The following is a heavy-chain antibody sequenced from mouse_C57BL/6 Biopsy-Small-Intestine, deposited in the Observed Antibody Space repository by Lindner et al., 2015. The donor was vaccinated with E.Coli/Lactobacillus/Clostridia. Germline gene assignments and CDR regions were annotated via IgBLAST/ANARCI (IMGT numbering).Heavy chain of an antibody. J-gene: IGHJ2*01. V-gene: IGHV5-17*01. D-gene: IGHD2-3*01. CDR1: GFTFSDYG. CDR2: ISSGSSTI. CDR3: ARRALDGYYLDY. Sequence: VQLQESGGGLVKPGGPLKLSCAASGFTFSDYGMHWVRQAPEKGLEWVAYISSGSSTIYYADTVKGRFTISRDNAKNTLFLQMTSLRSEDTAMYYCARRALDGYYLDYWGQGTTLTVSS.